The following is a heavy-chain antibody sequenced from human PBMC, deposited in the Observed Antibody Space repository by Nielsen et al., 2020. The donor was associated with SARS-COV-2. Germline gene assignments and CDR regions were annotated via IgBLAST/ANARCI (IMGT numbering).Heavy chain of an antibody. D-gene: IGHD5-12*01. Sequence: GESLKISCVASGFMLRNYWMSWVRQAPGKGLEWVANIKQDGSEKYYVDSVKGRFTISRDNAKNSLYLQMNSLRAEDTAVYYCAKGRGGYDYFDYWGQGTLVTVSS. CDR1: GFMLRNYW. V-gene: IGHV3-7*01. CDR3: AKGRGGYDYFDY. CDR2: IKQDGSEK. J-gene: IGHJ4*02.